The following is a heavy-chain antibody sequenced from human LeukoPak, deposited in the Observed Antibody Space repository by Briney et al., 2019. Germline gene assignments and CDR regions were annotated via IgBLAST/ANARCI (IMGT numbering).Heavy chain of an antibody. Sequence: GGSLRLSCAASGFTFSSYSMNWVRQAPGKGLEWVSYISSSSSTICYADSVKGRFTISRDNAKNSLYLQMNSLRAEDTAVYYCARDTPQGTMVRGDPDYWGQGTLVTVSS. CDR2: ISSSSSTI. V-gene: IGHV3-48*01. J-gene: IGHJ4*02. CDR1: GFTFSSYS. CDR3: ARDTPQGTMVRGDPDY. D-gene: IGHD3-10*01.